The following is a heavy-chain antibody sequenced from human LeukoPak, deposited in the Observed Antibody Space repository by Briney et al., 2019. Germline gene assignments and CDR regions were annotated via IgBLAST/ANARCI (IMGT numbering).Heavy chain of an antibody. D-gene: IGHD3-16*02. Sequence: GGSLRLSCAASGFTLSSYGVHWVRQAPGKGLEWVAVISYDGSNKYYADSVKGRLTISRDNSKNTLYLQMNSLRAEDTAVYYCAKDRYTHTIEYYFDYWGQGTLVTVSS. J-gene: IGHJ4*02. V-gene: IGHV3-30*18. CDR2: ISYDGSNK. CDR1: GFTLSSYG. CDR3: AKDRYTHTIEYYFDY.